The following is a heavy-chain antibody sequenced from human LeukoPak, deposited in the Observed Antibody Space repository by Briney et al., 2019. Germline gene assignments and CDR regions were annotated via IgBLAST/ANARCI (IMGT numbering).Heavy chain of an antibody. D-gene: IGHD5-18*01. CDR3: AREGYSYLVYYFDY. CDR1: GFTFSNYW. CDR2: IKQDGSEK. J-gene: IGHJ4*02. V-gene: IGHV3-7*01. Sequence: PGGSLRLSCAASGFTFSNYWMSWVCQAPGKGLEWVANIKQDGSEKYYVDSVKRRLTISRDNAKNSLFLQMNSLRAEDTAVYYCAREGYSYLVYYFDYWGQGTLVTVSS.